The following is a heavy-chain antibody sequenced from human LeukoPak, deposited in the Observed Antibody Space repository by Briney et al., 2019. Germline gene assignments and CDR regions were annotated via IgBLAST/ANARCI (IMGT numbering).Heavy chain of an antibody. J-gene: IGHJ4*02. V-gene: IGHV4-39*07. CDR3: AGERGEEYSSGWYKTNYFDN. CDR2: VDYSGGT. CDR1: GDSFSSVTDY. Sequence: SETLSLTCTVSGDSFSSVTDYWAWIRQPPGKGLEWIASVDYSGGTYYNPSLESRVAISADMSKNQFSVKLTSVTGADTAVYYCAGERGEEYSSGWYKTNYFDNWGQGIRVTVSS. D-gene: IGHD6-19*01.